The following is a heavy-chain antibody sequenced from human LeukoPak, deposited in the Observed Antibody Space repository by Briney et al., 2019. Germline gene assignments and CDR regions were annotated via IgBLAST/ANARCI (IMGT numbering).Heavy chain of an antibody. Sequence: ASVKVSCKASGYTFTSYDINWVRQATGQGLEWMGWMNPNSGNTGYAQKLQGRVTTTTDTSTSTAYMELRSLRSDDTAVYYCARNHYYDILTGYVTYGMDVWGQGTTVTVSS. CDR1: GYTFTSYD. J-gene: IGHJ6*02. CDR2: MNPNSGNT. D-gene: IGHD3-9*01. V-gene: IGHV1-8*02. CDR3: ARNHYYDILTGYVTYGMDV.